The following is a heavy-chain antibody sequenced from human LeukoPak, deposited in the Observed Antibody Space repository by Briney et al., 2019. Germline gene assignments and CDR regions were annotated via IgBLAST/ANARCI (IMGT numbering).Heavy chain of an antibody. CDR3: ARGGSGWTNY. CDR1: GYTFTVYD. J-gene: IGHJ4*02. Sequence: GASVSVSFTASGYTFTVYDINGVRQAPGEGDGRMGWMNPNSGNTGYAQKFQGRVTMTRNTSISTAYMELSSLRSEDTAVYYCARGGSGWTNYWGQGTLVTVSS. CDR2: MNPNSGNT. D-gene: IGHD6-19*01. V-gene: IGHV1-8*01.